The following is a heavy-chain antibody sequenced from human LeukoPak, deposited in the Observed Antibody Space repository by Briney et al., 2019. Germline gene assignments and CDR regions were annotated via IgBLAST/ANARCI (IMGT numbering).Heavy chain of an antibody. J-gene: IGHJ6*03. V-gene: IGHV6-1*01. D-gene: IGHD2-2*01. Sequence: SQTLSLTCAISGDSVSSNSAAWNWIRQSPSRGLEWLGRTYYRSKWYNDYAVSVKSRITINPDTSKNQFSLQLNSVTPEDTAVYYCARHETDRYIVVVPAARTYYYYMDVWGKGTTVTVSS. CDR3: ARHETDRYIVVVPAARTYYYYMDV. CDR1: GDSVSSNSAA. CDR2: TYYRSKWYN.